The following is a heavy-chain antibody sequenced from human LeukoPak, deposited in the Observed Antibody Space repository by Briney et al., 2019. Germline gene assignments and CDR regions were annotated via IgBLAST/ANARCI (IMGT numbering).Heavy chain of an antibody. V-gene: IGHV3-30*02. CDR1: GFTFSSYG. CDR3: AREPPNYYYGSGSYNGMDV. J-gene: IGHJ6*02. D-gene: IGHD3-10*01. Sequence: GGSLRLSCAASGFTFSSYGMHWVRQAPGKGLEWVAFIRYDGSNKYYADSVKGRFTISRDNSKNTLYLQMNSLRAEDTAVYYCAREPPNYYYGSGSYNGMDVWGQGTTVTVSS. CDR2: IRYDGSNK.